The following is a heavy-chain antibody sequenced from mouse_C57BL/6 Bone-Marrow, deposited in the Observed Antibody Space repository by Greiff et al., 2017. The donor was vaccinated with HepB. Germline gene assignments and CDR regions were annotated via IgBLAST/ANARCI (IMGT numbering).Heavy chain of an antibody. CDR1: GFNIKDDY. CDR3: TLPSVYAMDY. Sequence: VQLQQSGAELVRPGASVKLSCTASGFNIKDDYMHWVKQRPEQGLEWIGWIDPENGDTEYASKFQGKATITADTSSNTAYLQLSSLTSEDTAVYYCTLPSVYAMDYWGQGTSVTVSS. J-gene: IGHJ4*01. V-gene: IGHV14-4*01. CDR2: IDPENGDT. D-gene: IGHD1-3*01.